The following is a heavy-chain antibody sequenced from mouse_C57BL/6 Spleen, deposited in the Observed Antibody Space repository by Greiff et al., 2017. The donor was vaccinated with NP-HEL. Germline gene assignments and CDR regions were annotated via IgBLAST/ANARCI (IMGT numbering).Heavy chain of an antibody. D-gene: IGHD2-5*01. CDR1: GYTFTSYW. J-gene: IGHJ3*01. V-gene: IGHV1-52*01. CDR3: ARTAYYSNPAWFAD. Sequence: QVQLQQPGAELVRPGSSVKLSCKASGYTFTSYWMHWVKQRPIQGLEWIGNIDPSDSETHYNQKFKDKATLTVDKSSSTAYMQLSSLTSEDSAVYYCARTAYYSNPAWFADWGQGTLVTVSA. CDR2: IDPSDSET.